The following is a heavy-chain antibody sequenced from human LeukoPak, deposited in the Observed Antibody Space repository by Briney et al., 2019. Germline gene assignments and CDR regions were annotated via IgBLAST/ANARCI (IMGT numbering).Heavy chain of an antibody. D-gene: IGHD3-3*01. Sequence: SETLSLTCTVSGGSISSYYWSWIRQPPGKGLEWIGYIYYSGSTNYNPSLKSRVTISVDTSKNQFSLKLSSVTAADTAVYYCAASTIFGVVVPDYWGQGTLVTVSS. CDR2: IYYSGST. CDR3: AASTIFGVVVPDY. V-gene: IGHV4-59*01. CDR1: GGSISSYY. J-gene: IGHJ4*02.